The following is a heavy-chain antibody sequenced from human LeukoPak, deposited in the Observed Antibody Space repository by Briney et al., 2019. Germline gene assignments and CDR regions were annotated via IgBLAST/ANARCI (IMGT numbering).Heavy chain of an antibody. CDR2: IYYSGST. CDR1: GGSISSSSYY. D-gene: IGHD3-3*01. V-gene: IGHV4-39*01. Sequence: SETLSLTCTVSGGSISSSSYYWGWIRQPPGKGLEWIGSIYYSGSTYYNPSLKSRVNISVDTSKNQFSLKLSSVTAADTAVYYCARHPTYESVFDYWGQGTLVTVSS. J-gene: IGHJ4*02. CDR3: ARHPTYESVFDY.